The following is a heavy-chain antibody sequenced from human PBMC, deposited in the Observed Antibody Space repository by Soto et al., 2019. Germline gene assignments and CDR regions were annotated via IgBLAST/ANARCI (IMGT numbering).Heavy chain of an antibody. J-gene: IGHJ6*02. V-gene: IGHV5-10-1*01. CDR1: GYSFTSYW. CDR2: IDPSDSYT. Sequence: GESLKISCKGSGYSFTSYWISWVRQMPGKGLEWMGRIDPSDSYTNYSPSFQGHATISADKSISTAYLQWSSLKASDTAMYYCASAEEPYYYYYGMDVWGQGTTVTVSS. CDR3: ASAEEPYYYYYGMDV. D-gene: IGHD1-26*01.